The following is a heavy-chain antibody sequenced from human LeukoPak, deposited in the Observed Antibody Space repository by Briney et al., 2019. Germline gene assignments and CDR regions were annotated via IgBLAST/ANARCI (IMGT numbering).Heavy chain of an antibody. V-gene: IGHV3-23*01. Sequence: GGSLRLSCAASGFTFSSYAMSWVRQAPGKGLEWVSAISGSGGSTYYADSVKGRFTISRDNAKNSLYLQMNSLRAEDTAVYYCARDYGSGSSHYYWGQGTLVTVSS. CDR2: ISGSGGST. CDR3: ARDYGSGSSHYY. D-gene: IGHD3-10*01. J-gene: IGHJ4*02. CDR1: GFTFSSYA.